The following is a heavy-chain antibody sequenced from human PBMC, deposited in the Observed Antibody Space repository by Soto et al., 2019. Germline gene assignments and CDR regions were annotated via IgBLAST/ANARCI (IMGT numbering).Heavy chain of an antibody. D-gene: IGHD6-13*01. V-gene: IGHV3-23*01. CDR2: ISGSGGST. Sequence: GGSLRLSCAASGFTFSSYAMSWVRQAPGKGLEWVSAISGSGGSTYYADSVKGRFTISRDNSKNTLYLQMNSLRAEDTAVYYCAKDWYSSSWYDYYYYGMDVWGQGTTVTVSS. CDR3: AKDWYSSSWYDYYYYGMDV. CDR1: GFTFSSYA. J-gene: IGHJ6*02.